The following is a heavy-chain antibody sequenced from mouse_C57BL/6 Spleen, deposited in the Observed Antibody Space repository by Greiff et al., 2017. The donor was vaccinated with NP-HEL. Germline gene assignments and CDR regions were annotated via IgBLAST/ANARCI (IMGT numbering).Heavy chain of an antibody. D-gene: IGHD4-1*01. CDR3: ARRDTGTYYFDY. V-gene: IGHV1-52*01. CDR1: GYTFTSYW. CDR2: IDPSDSET. J-gene: IGHJ2*01. Sequence: QVQLQQPGAELVRPGSSVKLSCKASGYTFTSYWMHWVKQRPIQGLEWIGNIDPSDSETHYNQKFKDKATLTVDKSSSTAYMQLSSLTSEDSAVYYCARRDTGTYYFDYWGQGTTLTVSS.